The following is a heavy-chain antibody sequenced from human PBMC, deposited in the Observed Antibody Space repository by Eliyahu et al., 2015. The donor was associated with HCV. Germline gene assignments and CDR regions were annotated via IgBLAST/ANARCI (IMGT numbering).Heavy chain of an antibody. V-gene: IGHV3-23*01. CDR3: AKDERPDSRWPIDY. CDR2: ITGGGSK. CDR1: GFIISTYT. D-gene: IGHD6-13*01. Sequence: EVQLLESGGGLVQPGGSQRLSCAGTGFIISTYTVSWVRQAPGKGLEWVSGITGGGSKYYADSVKGRFAISKDNSKNTVYLEMSSLRAEDTAVYYCAKDERPDSRWPIDYWGHGTLVTVSS. J-gene: IGHJ4*01.